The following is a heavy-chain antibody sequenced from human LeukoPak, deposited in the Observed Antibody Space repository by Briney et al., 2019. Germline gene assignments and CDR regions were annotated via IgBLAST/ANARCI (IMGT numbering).Heavy chain of an antibody. J-gene: IGHJ4*02. Sequence: GGSLRLSCAASGFSVSSNSITWVRQAPGKGLEWVSIIYSGGGTYYAESVKGRFTISRDQKTVYLQLNSLRAEDTAIYYCMAVAATGCWGQGTLVTVSS. D-gene: IGHD6-19*01. CDR3: MAVAATGC. CDR2: IYSGGGT. V-gene: IGHV3-66*01. CDR1: GFSVSSNS.